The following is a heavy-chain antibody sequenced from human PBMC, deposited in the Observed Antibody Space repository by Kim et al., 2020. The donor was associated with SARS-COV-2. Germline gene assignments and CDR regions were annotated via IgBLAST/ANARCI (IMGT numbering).Heavy chain of an antibody. CDR3: AGDSGIAVAGTRYYFDY. Sequence: GGSLRLSCAASGFTFSSYGMHWVRQAPGKGLEWVAAISTDGSPKYYEDSVKGRSITRRDNNKNMFYLKMNIVAAETTAVYYCAGDSGIAVAGTRYYFDY. CDR2: ISTDGSPK. J-gene: IGHJ4*01. V-gene: IGHV3-33*01. D-gene: IGHD6-19*01. CDR1: GFTFSSYG.